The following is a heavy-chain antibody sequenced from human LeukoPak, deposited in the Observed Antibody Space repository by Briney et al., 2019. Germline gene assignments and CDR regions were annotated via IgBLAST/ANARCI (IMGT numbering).Heavy chain of an antibody. D-gene: IGHD3-9*01. J-gene: IGHJ4*02. V-gene: IGHV3-66*01. CDR2: LYSGGTT. Sequence: GGSLRLSCAASGFTVSSDYMTWVRQAPGKGLECVSVLYSGGTTYYADSVKGRFTISRDNSKNTLSLQMNSLRAEDTAVYYCAKSRYFDWLSYSDYWGQGTLVTVSS. CDR3: AKSRYFDWLSYSDY. CDR1: GFTVSSDY.